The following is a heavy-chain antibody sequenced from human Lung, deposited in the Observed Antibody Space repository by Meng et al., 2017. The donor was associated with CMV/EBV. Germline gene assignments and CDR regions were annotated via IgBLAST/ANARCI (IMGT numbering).Heavy chain of an antibody. CDR2: ISVSGGST. Sequence: SCAASGFTFSSYAMSWVRQAPGKGLEWVSAISVSGGSTYYADSVKGRFTISRDNSKNTLYLQMSSLRAEDTAVYYCATGVAATKYYYGMDVWGQGTTVTVSS. D-gene: IGHD2-15*01. V-gene: IGHV3-23*01. CDR1: GFTFSSYA. J-gene: IGHJ6*02. CDR3: ATGVAATKYYYGMDV.